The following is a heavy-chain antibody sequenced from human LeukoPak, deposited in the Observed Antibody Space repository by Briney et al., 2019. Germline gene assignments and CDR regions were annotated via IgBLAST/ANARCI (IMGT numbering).Heavy chain of an antibody. CDR1: GFTFSNYA. D-gene: IGHD3-10*01. Sequence: HPGGSLRLSCAASGFTFSNYAMTWVRQAPGKGLEWVSTISGSGDNTYYADSVKGRCTISRDNSKNTLYLQMNSLRGEDTAVYYCAKDIRLTLWFGERRAYFDYWGQGTLVTVSS. CDR3: AKDIRLTLWFGERRAYFDY. J-gene: IGHJ4*02. V-gene: IGHV3-23*01. CDR2: ISGSGDNT.